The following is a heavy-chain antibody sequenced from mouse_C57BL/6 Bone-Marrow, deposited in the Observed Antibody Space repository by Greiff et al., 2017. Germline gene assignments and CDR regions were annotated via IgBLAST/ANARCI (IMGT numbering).Heavy chain of an antibody. J-gene: IGHJ4*01. V-gene: IGHV14-2*01. CDR1: GFNIKDYY. CDR3: ALYDGYCYSMDY. Sequence: VQLQQSGAELVQPAASVKFSCTASGFNIKDYYMYWVKQRTEQGLEWIGRIDPEDGETKYAAKFQGKATITAGTSSNTAYMQLSSLTSEDTAVYYCALYDGYCYSMDYWGQGTSVTVSS. D-gene: IGHD2-3*01. CDR2: IDPEDGET.